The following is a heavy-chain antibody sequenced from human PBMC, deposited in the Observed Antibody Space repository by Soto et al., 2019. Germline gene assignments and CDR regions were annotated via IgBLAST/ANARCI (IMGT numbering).Heavy chain of an antibody. CDR3: AVVVVTAIPTNYYYYGMDD. CDR2: INPSGGST. Sequence: QVQLVQSGAEVKKPGASVKVSCKASGYTFTSYYMHWVRQAPGQGLEWMGIINPSGGSTSYAQKFQGRVTMTRDTSTSTVYMELSSLRSEDTAVYYCAVVVVTAIPTNYYYYGMDDWGQGTTVTVSS. J-gene: IGHJ6*02. D-gene: IGHD2-21*02. CDR1: GYTFTSYY. V-gene: IGHV1-46*01.